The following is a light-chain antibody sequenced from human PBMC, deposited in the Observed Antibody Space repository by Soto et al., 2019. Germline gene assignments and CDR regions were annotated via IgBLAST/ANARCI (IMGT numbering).Light chain of an antibody. CDR3: QKYNSAPWT. J-gene: IGKJ1*01. CDR2: SAS. V-gene: IGKV1-27*01. CDR1: QGISNY. Sequence: DIQMTQSPSSLSASVGDRVTISSRASQGISNYLAWYQQKSGTAPQLLIYSASTLQSGVPSRFSGSGSGTDFTLTISSLQPEDVATYYCQKYNSAPWTFGQGTKVEIK.